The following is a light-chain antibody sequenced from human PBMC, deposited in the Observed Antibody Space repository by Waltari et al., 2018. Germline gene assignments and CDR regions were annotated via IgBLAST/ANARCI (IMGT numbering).Light chain of an antibody. J-gene: IGLJ3*02. CDR1: SSDIGSYKT. Sequence: QSALTQPPSVSGSPGQSVTISCTGTSSDIGSYKTVSWYQQSPGTAPKLMIYEVTNRPSGCPDRFSGSKSANTASLTISGLQVEDEADYYCNSFTSSNTWVFGGGTRLTVL. CDR3: NSFTSSNTWV. CDR2: EVT. V-gene: IGLV2-18*02.